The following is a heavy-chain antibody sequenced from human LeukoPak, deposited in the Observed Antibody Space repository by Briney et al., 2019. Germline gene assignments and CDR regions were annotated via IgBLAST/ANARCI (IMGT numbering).Heavy chain of an antibody. CDR3: AREYSSSWYYFDY. D-gene: IGHD6-13*01. CDR2: IYYSGST. CDR1: GGSISSYY. V-gene: IGHV4-59*12. J-gene: IGHJ4*02. Sequence: SETLSLTCTVSGGSISSYYWSWIRQPPGKGLEWIGYIYYSGSTYYNPSPKSRVTISVDTSKNQFSLKLSSVTAADTAVYYCAREYSSSWYYFDYWGQGTLVTVSS.